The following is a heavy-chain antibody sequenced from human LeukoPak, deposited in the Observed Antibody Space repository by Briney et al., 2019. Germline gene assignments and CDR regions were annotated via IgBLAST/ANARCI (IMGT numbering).Heavy chain of an antibody. CDR2: INEDASRK. V-gene: IGHV3-7*01. CDR1: EFTFSAFW. CDR3: ARDAFQTSGTYMDY. Sequence: LGGSLRLSCAASEFTFSAFWMSWVRQAPGKGLEWVASINEDASRKHYVDSVEGRFTVSRDNAEKSLYLQTNSLRAEDTAVYYCARDAFQTSGTYMDYWGQGTLVTVSS. J-gene: IGHJ4*02. D-gene: IGHD3-10*01.